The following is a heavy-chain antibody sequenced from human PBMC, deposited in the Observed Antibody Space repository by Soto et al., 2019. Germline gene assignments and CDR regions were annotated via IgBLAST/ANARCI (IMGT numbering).Heavy chain of an antibody. J-gene: IGHJ4*02. CDR2: VNHGGST. D-gene: IGHD2-15*01. CDR3: ARAAVAAGGPFDK. Sequence: SETLSLTCAVSGGSFSGFFWGWIRQPPGKGLEWIGEVNHGGSTNYNPSLKSRVTISSDTSKNHFSLTLRSVAAADTAVYYCARAAVAAGGPFDKWGQGALVTVSS. CDR1: GGSFSGFF. V-gene: IGHV4-34*01.